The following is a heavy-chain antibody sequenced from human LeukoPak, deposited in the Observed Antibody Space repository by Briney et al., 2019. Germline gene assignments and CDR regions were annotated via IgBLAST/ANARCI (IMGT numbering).Heavy chain of an antibody. Sequence: SETLSLTCAVYGGSFSGYYWTWIRQTPEKGLEWIGEMNHSGGTNYNPSLKSRVTISLDTSNNQFSLKLNSVTAADTAVYYCARLLPLQGGDVWGQGTTVTVSS. CDR2: MNHSGGT. CDR1: GGSFSGYY. CDR3: ARLLPLQGGDV. V-gene: IGHV4-34*01. D-gene: IGHD2-15*01. J-gene: IGHJ6*02.